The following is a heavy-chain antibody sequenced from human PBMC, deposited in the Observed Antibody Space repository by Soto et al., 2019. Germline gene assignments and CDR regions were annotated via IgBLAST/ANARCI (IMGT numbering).Heavy chain of an antibody. D-gene: IGHD5-12*01. CDR2: TYFRSKWYN. Sequence: SQTLSLTCAISGDSVSSNTASWNWIRQSPSRGLEWLGRTYFRSKWYNDYAVSVKSRIIINPDTSNSQFSLQLNSVTPEDTAVYFCAKGDNLGPKTGYAFDPWGQGIMVTVSS. CDR1: GDSVSSNTAS. CDR3: AKGDNLGPKTGYAFDP. V-gene: IGHV6-1*01. J-gene: IGHJ5*02.